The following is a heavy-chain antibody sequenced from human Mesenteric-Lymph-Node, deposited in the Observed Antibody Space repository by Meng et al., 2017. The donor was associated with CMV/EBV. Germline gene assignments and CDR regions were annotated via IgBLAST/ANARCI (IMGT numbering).Heavy chain of an antibody. Sequence: GGSLRLSCAASGFTFNTYVMHWVRQAPGKGLEWVAFTRFDEMTKFHADSVKGRFTISRDNAKNTLYLQMNSLRAEDTAVYYCARGEDFDSWGQGTLVTVSS. V-gene: IGHV3-30*02. CDR2: TRFDEMTK. CDR3: ARGEDFDS. J-gene: IGHJ4*02. CDR1: GFTFNTYV. D-gene: IGHD3-16*01.